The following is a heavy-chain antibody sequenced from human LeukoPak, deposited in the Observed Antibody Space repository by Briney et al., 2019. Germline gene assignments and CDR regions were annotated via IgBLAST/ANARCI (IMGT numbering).Heavy chain of an antibody. CDR3: AREEGRGYSGYDLDY. Sequence: ASVKVSCKASGYTFTSYYMHCVRQAPGQGLEWMGIINPSGDSTSYAQKFQGRVTMTRDTSTSTVYMELSSLRSEDTAVYYCAREEGRGYSGYDLDYWGREPWSPSPQ. CDR1: GYTFTSYY. V-gene: IGHV1-46*01. CDR2: INPSGDST. J-gene: IGHJ4*02. D-gene: IGHD5-12*01.